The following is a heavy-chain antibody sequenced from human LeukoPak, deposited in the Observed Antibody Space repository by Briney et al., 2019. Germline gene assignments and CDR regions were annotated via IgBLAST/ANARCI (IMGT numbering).Heavy chain of an antibody. V-gene: IGHV3-48*01. CDR3: ARDRFGVIDY. Sequence: GGSLRLSCAASGFTFSSYSMNWVRQAPGKGLEWVSYISSSSNTIYYADSVKGRFTISRDNAKNSLYLQMNSLRAEDTAVYYCARDRFGVIDYWGQGTLVTVSA. CDR2: ISSSSNTI. J-gene: IGHJ4*02. D-gene: IGHD3-3*01. CDR1: GFTFSSYS.